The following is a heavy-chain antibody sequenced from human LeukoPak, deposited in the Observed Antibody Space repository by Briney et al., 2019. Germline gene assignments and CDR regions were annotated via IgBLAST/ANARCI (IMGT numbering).Heavy chain of an antibody. D-gene: IGHD3-22*01. CDR2: XIPILGIA. J-gene: IGHJ5*02. V-gene: IGHV1-69*10. CDR1: GXXXXXYA. CDR3: ARDWADYYDSSGYLET. Sequence: ASVKVSCKXSGXXXXXYAIXWVRQAPGXXXXXXXXXIPILGIANYAQKFQGRVTITADKSTSTAYMELSSLRSEDTAVYYCARDWADYYDSSGYLETWGQGTLVTVSS.